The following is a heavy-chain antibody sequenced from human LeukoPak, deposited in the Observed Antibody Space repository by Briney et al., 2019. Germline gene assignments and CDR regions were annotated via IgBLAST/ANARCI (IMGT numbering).Heavy chain of an antibody. D-gene: IGHD1-26*01. CDR1: GFGFSNYG. CDR3: SRGEWELSDY. V-gene: IGHV3-30*02. Sequence: GGSLRLSCAAPGFGFSNYGMHWVRQAPGKGLEWVAHIWYDGSNKYYADSLKGRFTISRDNSKNTLFLQMNSLRTEDTAVYYCSRGEWELSDYWGQGTLVTVSS. J-gene: IGHJ4*02. CDR2: IWYDGSNK.